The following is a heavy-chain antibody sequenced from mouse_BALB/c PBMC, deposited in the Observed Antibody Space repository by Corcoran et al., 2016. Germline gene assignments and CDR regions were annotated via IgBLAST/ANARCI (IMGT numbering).Heavy chain of an antibody. CDR1: GYTFTDYV. D-gene: IGHD2-2*01. CDR3: ARSRGYDAWFAY. V-gene: IGHV1-81*01. J-gene: IGHJ3*01. Sequence: QVQLQQSGPELVKPGASVKMSCKASGYTFTDYVISWVKQRTGQGLEWIGEIYPGSGSTYYNEKFKGKATLTADKSSNTAYMQLSSLTSEDSAVYFCARSRGYDAWFAYWGQGTLVTVSA. CDR2: IYPGSGST.